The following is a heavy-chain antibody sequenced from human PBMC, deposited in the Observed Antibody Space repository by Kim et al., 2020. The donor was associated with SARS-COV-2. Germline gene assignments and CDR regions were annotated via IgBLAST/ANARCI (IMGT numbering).Heavy chain of an antibody. J-gene: IGHJ4*02. V-gene: IGHV4-59*01. CDR3: ARARGITIFGVVSNFDY. Sequence: PTSPVTISVDTSKNQLSLKLSSVTAADTAVYYCARARGITIFGVVSNFDYWGQGTLVTVSS. D-gene: IGHD3-3*01.